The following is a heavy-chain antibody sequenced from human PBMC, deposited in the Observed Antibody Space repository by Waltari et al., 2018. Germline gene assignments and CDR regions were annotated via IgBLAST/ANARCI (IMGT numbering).Heavy chain of an antibody. J-gene: IGHJ4*02. CDR3: ASAVRSSGWRPIDY. Sequence: QVQLVQSGAEVKKPGASVKVSCKASGYTFTSYGISWVRQAPGQGLEWMGWISAYNGNTNYAQKFQGRVTITTDESTSTAYMELSSLRSEDTAVYYCASAVRSSGWRPIDYWGQGTLVTVSS. CDR1: GYTFTSYG. V-gene: IGHV1-18*01. D-gene: IGHD6-19*01. CDR2: ISAYNGNT.